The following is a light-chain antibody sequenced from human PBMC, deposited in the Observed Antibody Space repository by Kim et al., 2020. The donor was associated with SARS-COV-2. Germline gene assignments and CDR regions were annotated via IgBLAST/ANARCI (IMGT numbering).Light chain of an antibody. CDR2: GAS. CDR1: QSVSSN. J-gene: IGKJ1*01. V-gene: IGKV3-15*01. Sequence: VSPGERATLSCRASQSVSSNLAWYQQKPGQAPRLLIYGASTRATGIPARFSGSGSGTEFTLTISSLQSEDFAVYYCQQYNNWRGTFGQGTKVDIK. CDR3: QQYNNWRGT.